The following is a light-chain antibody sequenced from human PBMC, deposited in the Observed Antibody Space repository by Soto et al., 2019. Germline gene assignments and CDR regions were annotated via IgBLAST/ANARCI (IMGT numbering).Light chain of an antibody. V-gene: IGLV2-23*01. CDR1: SSDVGRYTL. Sequence: QSALTQPASVSGSPGQSITISCTGTSSDVGRYTLVSWYQQHPGKAPKLLIDEGSKRPSGVSNRFSGSKSVNAASLTVPGLQAEDEADYYCCSYAGSSTLIFGGGTKLTVL. CDR2: EGS. CDR3: CSYAGSSTLI. J-gene: IGLJ2*01.